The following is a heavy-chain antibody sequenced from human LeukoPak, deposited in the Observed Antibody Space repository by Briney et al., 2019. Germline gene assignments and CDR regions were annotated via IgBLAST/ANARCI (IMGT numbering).Heavy chain of an antibody. J-gene: IGHJ5*02. CDR1: GGSTSSGDYY. Sequence: ASQTLSLTCTVSGGSTSSGDYYWSWIRQPPGKGLEWIGYIYYSGSTYYNPSLQSRVTISVDTSKNQFSLKLSSVTAADTAVYYCARVVKSAVTGIFVGSYFYWLDPWGQGTLVTVSS. CDR3: ARVVKSAVTGIFVGSYFYWLDP. V-gene: IGHV4-30-4*08. D-gene: IGHD1-26*01. CDR2: IYYSGST.